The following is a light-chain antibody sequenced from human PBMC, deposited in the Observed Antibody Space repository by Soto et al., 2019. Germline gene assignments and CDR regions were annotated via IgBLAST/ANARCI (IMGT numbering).Light chain of an antibody. CDR1: QDIAIY. V-gene: IGKV1-9*01. J-gene: IGKJ1*01. Sequence: IQLTQSPSFLSASMGDRVTITCRASQDIAIYLAWYQQKPGEAPKLLIYAASTLYGGVPSRFSGSGSGTEITLTISSLQPDDFATYYCQQYHTYWVFGQGTKVDI. CDR2: AAS. CDR3: QQYHTYWV.